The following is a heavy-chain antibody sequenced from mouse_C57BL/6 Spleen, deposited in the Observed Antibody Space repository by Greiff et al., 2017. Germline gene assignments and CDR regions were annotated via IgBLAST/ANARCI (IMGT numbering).Heavy chain of an antibody. D-gene: IGHD2-13*01. J-gene: IGHJ4*01. CDR3: SRGYYDDYYAIDY. CDR2: INPSSGYT. CDR1: GYTFTSYW. Sequence: QVQLQQSGAELAKPGASVKLSCKASGYTFTSYWMHWVKQRPGQGLEWIGYINPSSGYTKYNQKFKDKATLTADKSSSTAYMQLSSLTYESSAVYSCSRGYYDDYYAIDYWGQGTSVTVSS. V-gene: IGHV1-7*01.